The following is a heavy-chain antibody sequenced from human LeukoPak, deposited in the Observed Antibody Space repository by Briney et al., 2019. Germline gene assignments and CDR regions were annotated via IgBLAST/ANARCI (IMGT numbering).Heavy chain of an antibody. J-gene: IGHJ6*02. V-gene: IGHV4-34*01. D-gene: IGHD6-6*01. CDR3: ASDSSSYYYYGMDV. Sequence: SETLSLTCAVYGGSFSGYYWSWIRQPPGKGLEWIGEINHSGSTNYNPSLKSRVTVSVDTSKNQFSLKLSSVTAADTAVYYCASDSSSYYYYGMDVWGQGTTVTVSS. CDR1: GGSFSGYY. CDR2: INHSGST.